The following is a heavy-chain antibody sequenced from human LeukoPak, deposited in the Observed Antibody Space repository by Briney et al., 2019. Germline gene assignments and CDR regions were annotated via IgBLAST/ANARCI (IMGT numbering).Heavy chain of an antibody. CDR2: INYSGRT. CDR3: AREGRGGHNFDY. J-gene: IGHJ4*02. D-gene: IGHD2-15*01. Sequence: SETLSLTRAVSDESFSGDYWSWIRQPPGRGREWIGVINYSGRTQYHPSLKSRVSMSVDKSKKQVSLKLSSVTVADTAVYYCAREGRGGHNFDYWGQGTLAIVSS. V-gene: IGHV4-34*01. CDR1: DESFSGDY.